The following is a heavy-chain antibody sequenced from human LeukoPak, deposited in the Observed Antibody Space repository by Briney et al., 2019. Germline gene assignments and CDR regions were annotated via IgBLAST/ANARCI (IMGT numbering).Heavy chain of an antibody. D-gene: IGHD3-10*02. J-gene: IGHJ4*02. CDR3: ARNVSAGYFDY. CDR1: GGSFTGTPHY. CDR2: VYYSGST. V-gene: IGHV4-39*01. Sequence: PSETLSPTCSVSGGSFTGTPHYWAWIRQPPGKGLERIGSVYYSGSTSYSPSLKSRVTISVDRSKNQFSLRLNSVTGADTAVYYCARNVSAGYFDYWSQGTLVTVSS.